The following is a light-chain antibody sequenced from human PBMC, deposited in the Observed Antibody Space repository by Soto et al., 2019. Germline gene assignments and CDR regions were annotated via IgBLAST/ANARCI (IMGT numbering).Light chain of an antibody. V-gene: IGKV1-39*01. J-gene: IGKJ2*01. CDR2: GAS. Sequence: DIQMTQSPSSLSASVGDRVTMSCRASQSINAYLTWYQQKPGEAPRLLIYGASSLQSGVPSRFSGSGSGTDFTLTISSLQPEDFAVYYGQQSYSIPFTFGQGTKLEIK. CDR1: QSINAY. CDR3: QQSYSIPFT.